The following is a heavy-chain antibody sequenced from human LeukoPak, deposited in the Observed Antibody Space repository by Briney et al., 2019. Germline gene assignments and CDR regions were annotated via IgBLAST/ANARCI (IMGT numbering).Heavy chain of an antibody. Sequence: ASVKVSCKASGYTFTSYYMHWVRQAPGQGLEWMGGVIPILHTTNYAQHFQGRVSITADESTSTAYMELSGLISEDTAVYYCARGTQLGIVWGYYYFGMDVWGHGTTVTVSS. V-gene: IGHV1-69*13. CDR1: GYTFTSYY. D-gene: IGHD7-27*01. CDR2: VIPILHTT. J-gene: IGHJ6*02. CDR3: ARGTQLGIVWGYYYFGMDV.